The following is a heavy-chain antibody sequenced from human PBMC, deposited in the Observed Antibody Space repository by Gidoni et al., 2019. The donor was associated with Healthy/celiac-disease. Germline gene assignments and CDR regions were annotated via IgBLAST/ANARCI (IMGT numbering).Heavy chain of an antibody. Sequence: EVQLVESGGGLVKPGGSLRLSCPASGFTFRRSSMHWVRQAPGKGLEWVSSISSSSSYIYDADSVKGRFTISRDNAKNSLYLQMNSLRAEDTAVYYCARGRDISGYYYEGDYYYGMDVWGQGTTVTVSS. CDR1: GFTFRRSS. J-gene: IGHJ6*02. CDR2: ISSSSSYI. D-gene: IGHD3-22*01. V-gene: IGHV3-21*01. CDR3: ARGRDISGYYYEGDYYYGMDV.